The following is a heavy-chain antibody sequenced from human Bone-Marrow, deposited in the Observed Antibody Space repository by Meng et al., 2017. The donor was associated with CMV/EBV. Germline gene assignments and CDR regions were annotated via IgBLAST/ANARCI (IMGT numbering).Heavy chain of an antibody. CDR3: AGITIFGVVAGY. D-gene: IGHD3-3*01. Sequence: GESLKISCAASGFTFSDYYMSWIRQAPGKGLEWVSYISSSGSTIYYADSVKGRFTISRDNAKNSLYLQMNSLRAEDTAVYYCAGITIFGVVAGYWGQGTLVTVSS. CDR2: ISSSGSTI. J-gene: IGHJ4*02. CDR1: GFTFSDYY. V-gene: IGHV3-11*01.